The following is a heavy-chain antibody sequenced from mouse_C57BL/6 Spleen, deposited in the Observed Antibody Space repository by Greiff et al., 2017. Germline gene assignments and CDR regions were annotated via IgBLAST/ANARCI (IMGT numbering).Heavy chain of an antibody. CDR3: AKPPNYYGSSPYAMDY. V-gene: IGHV3-6*01. CDR1: GYSITSGYY. D-gene: IGHD1-1*01. J-gene: IGHJ4*01. Sequence: ESGPGLVKPSQSLSLTCSVTGYSITSGYYWNWIRQFPGNKLEWMGYISYDGSNNYNPSLKNRISITRDTSKNQFFLKLNSVTTEDTATYYCAKPPNYYGSSPYAMDYWGQGTSVTVSS. CDR2: ISYDGSN.